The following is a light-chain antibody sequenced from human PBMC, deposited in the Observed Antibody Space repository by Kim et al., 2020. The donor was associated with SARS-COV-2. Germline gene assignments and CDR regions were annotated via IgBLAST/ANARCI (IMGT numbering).Light chain of an antibody. Sequence: GSVGDRVTITCRTSQTISSSLNWYQQKPGKDPKLLIHAASSLQSGVPSRFSGSGFGTDLTLTISSLQPEDVATYYCQQSYSTPLTFGGGTKVDIK. J-gene: IGKJ4*01. CDR1: QTISSS. CDR2: AAS. CDR3: QQSYSTPLT. V-gene: IGKV1-39*01.